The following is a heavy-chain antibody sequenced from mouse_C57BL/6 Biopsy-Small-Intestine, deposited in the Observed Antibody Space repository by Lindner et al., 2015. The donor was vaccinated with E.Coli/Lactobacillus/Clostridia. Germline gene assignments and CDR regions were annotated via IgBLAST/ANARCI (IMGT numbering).Heavy chain of an antibody. V-gene: IGHV1S130*01. CDR2: MNPNSGDT. D-gene: IGHD2-3*01. Sequence: SVKVSCKASGYTFTGYYMHWVRQAPGQGLEWMGWMNPNSGDTNYAQNFRGRVTMTGDTSITTAYLELSGLRSDDTAVYYCARGYNTWGWFDPWGQGTLVTVSS. CDR3: ARGYNTWGWFDP. J-gene: IGHJ4*01. CDR1: GYTFTGYY.